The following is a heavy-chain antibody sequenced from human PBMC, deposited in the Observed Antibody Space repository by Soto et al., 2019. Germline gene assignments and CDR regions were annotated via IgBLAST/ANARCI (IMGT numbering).Heavy chain of an antibody. CDR1: GFTFSSYS. CDR2: ISSSSSTI. CDR3: ARDVTGTILY. Sequence: PGGSLRLSCAASGFTFSSYSMNWVRQAPGKGLEWVSYISSSSSTIYYADSVKGRFTISRDNAKNSLYLQMNSLRAEDTAVYYCARDVTGTILYWGQGTLVTVSS. D-gene: IGHD1-1*01. V-gene: IGHV3-48*01. J-gene: IGHJ4*02.